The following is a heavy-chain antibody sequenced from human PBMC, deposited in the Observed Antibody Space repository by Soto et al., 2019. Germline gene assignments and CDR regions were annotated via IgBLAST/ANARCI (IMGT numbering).Heavy chain of an antibody. CDR1: GGSFSGYY. D-gene: IGHD6-19*01. V-gene: IGHV4-34*01. J-gene: IGHJ3*02. CDR3: ARGQRLDAFDI. CDR2: INHSGST. Sequence: XATLSLTCAVYGGSFSGYYWSWIRQPPGKGLEWIGEINHSGSTNYNPSLKSRVTISVDTSKNQFSLKLSSVTAADTAVYYCARGQRLDAFDIWGQGTMVTVSS.